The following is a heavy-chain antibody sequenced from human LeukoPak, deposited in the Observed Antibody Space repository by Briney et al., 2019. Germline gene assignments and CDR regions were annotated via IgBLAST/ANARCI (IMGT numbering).Heavy chain of an antibody. CDR1: GFTFSNAW. J-gene: IGHJ4*02. CDR2: IKSKTDGGTT. CDR3: TTSPPYCSGGSCFDY. Sequence: GGSLRLSCAASGFTFSNAWMSWVRQAPGKGLEWVGRIKSKTDGGTTDYAAPVKGRFTISRDDSKNTLYLQMNSLKTEDTAVYYCTTSPPYCSGGSCFDYWGEGTLVTVSS. V-gene: IGHV3-15*01. D-gene: IGHD2-15*01.